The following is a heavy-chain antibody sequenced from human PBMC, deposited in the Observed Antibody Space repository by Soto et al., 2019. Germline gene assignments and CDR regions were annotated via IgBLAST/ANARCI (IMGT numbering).Heavy chain of an antibody. CDR2: IYHSGTT. D-gene: IGHD4-17*01. CDR3: ARAGTVTTLFDY. Sequence: PSETLSLTCAVSGGSISAAGYSWSWIRQPPGGGLEWIGYIYHSGTTLYNPPLKTRVTMSVDTSKNQFSLKLSSVTAADTAVYYCARAGTVTTLFDYWGQGTLVTVSS. V-gene: IGHV4-30-2*01. CDR1: GGSISAAGYS. J-gene: IGHJ4*02.